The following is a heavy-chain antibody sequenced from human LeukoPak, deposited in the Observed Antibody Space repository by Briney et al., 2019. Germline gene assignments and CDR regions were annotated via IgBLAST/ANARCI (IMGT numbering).Heavy chain of an antibody. V-gene: IGHV4-34*01. D-gene: IGHD2-15*01. CDR2: INHSGST. CDR3: ARGGDIVVVVAAYDY. Sequence: SETLSLTCAVYGGSFSGYYWSWIRQPPGKGLEWIGEINHSGSTNCNPSLKSRVTISVDTSKNQFSLKLSSVTAADTAVYYCARGGDIVVVVAAYDYWGQGTLVTVSS. J-gene: IGHJ4*02. CDR1: GGSFSGYY.